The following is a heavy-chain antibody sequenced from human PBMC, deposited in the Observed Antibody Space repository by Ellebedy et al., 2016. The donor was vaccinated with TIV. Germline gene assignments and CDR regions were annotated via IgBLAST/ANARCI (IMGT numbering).Heavy chain of an antibody. J-gene: IGHJ4*02. V-gene: IGHV1-69*04. CDR3: AQILIASGPVDY. Sequence: ASVKVSCKASGGILSKYAISWVRQAPGQGLEWMGRIIPILDITTYAQKFQGRVSITADRSTSTAYMELSSLRSEDTAIYYCAQILIASGPVDYWGQGTLVTVSS. CDR1: GGILSKYA. CDR2: IIPILDIT. D-gene: IGHD2-21*01.